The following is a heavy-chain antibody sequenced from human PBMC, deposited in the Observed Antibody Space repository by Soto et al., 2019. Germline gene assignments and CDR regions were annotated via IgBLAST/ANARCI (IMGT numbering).Heavy chain of an antibody. J-gene: IGHJ5*02. D-gene: IGHD5-18*01. CDR2: ISGSGGST. CDR1: GFTFSSYA. Sequence: LRLSCAASGFTFSSYAMSWVRQAPGKGLEWVSAISGSGGSTYYADSVKGRFTISRDNSKNTLYLQMNSLRAEDTAVYYCAKDSYWPEGYSYGSNWFDPWGQGTLVTVSS. CDR3: AKDSYWPEGYSYGSNWFDP. V-gene: IGHV3-23*01.